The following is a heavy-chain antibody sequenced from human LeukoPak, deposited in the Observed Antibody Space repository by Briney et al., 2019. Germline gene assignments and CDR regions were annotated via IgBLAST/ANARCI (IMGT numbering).Heavy chain of an antibody. V-gene: IGHV4-30-2*01. Sequence: LNLSFAASGFTFRTYAMSWIRPPPGKGLEWIGYIYHSGSTYYNPSLKSRVTISVDRSKNQFSLKLSSVTAADTAVYYCARVGSGWYNYFQHWGQGTLVTVSS. CDR3: ARVGSGWYNYFQH. D-gene: IGHD6-19*01. CDR2: IYHSGST. CDR1: GFTFRTYA. J-gene: IGHJ1*01.